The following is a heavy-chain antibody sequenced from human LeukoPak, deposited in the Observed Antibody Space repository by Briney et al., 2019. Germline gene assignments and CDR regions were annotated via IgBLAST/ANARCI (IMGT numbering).Heavy chain of an antibody. J-gene: IGHJ6*03. V-gene: IGHV4-34*01. CDR3: ARSRYYESSMDV. Sequence: SETLSLTCAVYGGSFSGYYWSWIRQPPGKGLEWIGEINHSGSTNYNPSLKSRVTISVDTSKNQLSLKLSSATAADTAVYYCARSRYYESSMDVWGKGTTVTVSS. D-gene: IGHD3-3*01. CDR2: INHSGST. CDR1: GGSFSGYY.